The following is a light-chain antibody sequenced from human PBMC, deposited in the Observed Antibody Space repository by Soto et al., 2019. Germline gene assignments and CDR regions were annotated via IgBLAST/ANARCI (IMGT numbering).Light chain of an antibody. Sequence: DIQITQPPSTVSASVGDRVTITCRASQSISSWLAWYQQKPGKAPKLLIYKASTLKSGVPSRFSGSGSGTEFTLTISSLQPDDFATYYCQQYNSYSEAFGQGTKVDI. CDR1: QSISSW. CDR3: QQYNSYSEA. J-gene: IGKJ1*01. CDR2: KAS. V-gene: IGKV1-5*03.